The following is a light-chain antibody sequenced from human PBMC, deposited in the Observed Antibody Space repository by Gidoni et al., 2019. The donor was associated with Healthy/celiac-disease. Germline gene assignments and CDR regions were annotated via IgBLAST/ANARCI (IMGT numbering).Light chain of an antibody. CDR1: QSICSY. J-gene: IGKJ4*02. CDR2: AAS. CDR3: QQSYSTPLT. Sequence: DIQMTQSPSSLSASVGDRVTITCRASQSICSYLNWYQQKPGKAPKLLIYAASSLQSGVPSRFSGSGSGTDFTLTSSSLQPEDFATYYCQQSYSTPLTFGGGTKVEIK. V-gene: IGKV1-39*01.